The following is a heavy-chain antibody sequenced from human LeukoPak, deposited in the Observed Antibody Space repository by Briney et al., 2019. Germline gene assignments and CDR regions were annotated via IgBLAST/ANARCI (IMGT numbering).Heavy chain of an antibody. D-gene: IGHD2-2*01. V-gene: IGHV3-11*04. CDR3: ARVGGDCSSTSCYYYYYYYMDV. Sequence: GGSLRLSCVASGFTFSDYYMSWIRQAPGKGLEWVSYISSSGSTIYYADSVKGRFTISRDNAKNSLYLQMNSLRAEDTAVYYCARVGGDCSSTSCYYYYYYYMDVWGKGTTVTVSS. CDR1: GFTFSDYY. J-gene: IGHJ6*03. CDR2: ISSSGSTI.